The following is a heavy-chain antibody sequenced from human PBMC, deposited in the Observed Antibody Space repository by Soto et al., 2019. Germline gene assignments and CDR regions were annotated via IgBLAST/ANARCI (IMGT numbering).Heavy chain of an antibody. CDR1: GYSLTSRDYY. CDR2: MFYSGLT. J-gene: IGHJ6*02. CDR3: APLSVSLSGPYGIHV. D-gene: IGHD2-15*01. Sequence: SETLSLTCSVSGYSLTSRDYYWAWIRQPPGKGLEWIGSMFYSGLTYDKPSLKSRVTLSVDTSKSQFSVSLNSVTAADTAVYYCAPLSVSLSGPYGIHVWGQGTTVTVSS. V-gene: IGHV4-39*01.